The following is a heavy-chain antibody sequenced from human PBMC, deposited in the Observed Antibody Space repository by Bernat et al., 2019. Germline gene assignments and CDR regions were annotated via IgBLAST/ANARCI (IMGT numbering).Heavy chain of an antibody. V-gene: IGHV3-30*04. CDR3: VRDGAALYYYHGMDV. Sequence: VQLVESGGGVVQPGRSLRLSCVASGFTFRDYSLHWVRQAPGKGLKWVAVVSYDGRNKYYADSVQARFIISRDDSENTLYLQMDSLKSEDTAVYYCVRDGAALYYYHGMDVWGRGTTFTVSS. CDR2: VSYDGRNK. CDR1: GFTFRDYS. J-gene: IGHJ6*02. D-gene: IGHD6-25*01.